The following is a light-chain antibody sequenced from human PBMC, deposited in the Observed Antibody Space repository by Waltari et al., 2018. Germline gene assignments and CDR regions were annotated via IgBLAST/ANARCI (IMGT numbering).Light chain of an antibody. V-gene: IGKV2D-29*01. J-gene: IGKJ1*01. Sequence: DIVMTQTPVSLSVTPGQSASISCKSSQSLLYTDGKTYFYWYLQKAGQPQQLRIYEISTRFSGVPDRFSGSGSGTDFTLKIGRVEAEDVGVYYCMQTKQFPWTLGQGTKVEVK. CDR1: QSLLYTDGKTY. CDR2: EIS. CDR3: MQTKQFPWT.